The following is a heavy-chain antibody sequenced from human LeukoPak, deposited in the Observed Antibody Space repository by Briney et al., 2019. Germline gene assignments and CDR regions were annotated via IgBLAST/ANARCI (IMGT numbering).Heavy chain of an antibody. J-gene: IGHJ4*02. CDR3: AKDPQKWESYFDY. D-gene: IGHD1-26*01. CDR1: GFTFSSYG. V-gene: IGHV3-30*02. Sequence: GGSLRLSCAASGFTFSSYGMHWVREAPGKGLEWVAFTRYDGSNKYYADSVKGRFTISRDNSKNMLYLQMNSLRAEDTAVYYCAKDPQKWESYFDYWGQGTLVTVSS. CDR2: TRYDGSNK.